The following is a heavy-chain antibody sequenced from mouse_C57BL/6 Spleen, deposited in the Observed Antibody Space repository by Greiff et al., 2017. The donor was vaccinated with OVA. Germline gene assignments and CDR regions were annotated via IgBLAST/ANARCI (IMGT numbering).Heavy chain of an antibody. V-gene: IGHV1-53*01. CDR3: ARSFYDGYLSFDY. Sequence: QVQLQQPGTELVKPGASVKLSCKASGYTFTSSWMHWVKQRPGQGLEWIGNINPSNGGTNYNEKFKSKATLTVDKSSSTAYMQLSSLTSEDSAVYYCARSFYDGYLSFDYWGQGTTLTVSS. D-gene: IGHD2-3*01. CDR2: INPSNGGT. CDR1: GYTFTSSW. J-gene: IGHJ2*01.